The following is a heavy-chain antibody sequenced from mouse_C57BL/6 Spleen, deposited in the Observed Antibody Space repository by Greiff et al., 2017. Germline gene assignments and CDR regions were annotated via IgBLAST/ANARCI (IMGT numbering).Heavy chain of an antibody. CDR1: GFNIKNTY. D-gene: IGHD1-1*01. V-gene: IGHV14-3*01. CDR3: ASGGGKLALTRFDY. Sequence: VQLKESVAELVRPGASVKLSCTASGFNIKNTYMHWVKQRPEQGLEWIGRIDPANGNTKYAPKFQGKATITADTSSNTAYLQLSSLTSEDTAIYYCASGGGKLALTRFDYWGQGTTLTVSS. J-gene: IGHJ2*01. CDR2: IDPANGNT.